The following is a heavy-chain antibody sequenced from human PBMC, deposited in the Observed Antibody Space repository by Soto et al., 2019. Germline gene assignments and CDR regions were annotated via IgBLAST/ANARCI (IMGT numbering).Heavy chain of an antibody. J-gene: IGHJ4*02. CDR1: GFTFSSYG. CDR3: AKSRRGYSGYVESDY. Sequence: HPGGSLRLSCAASGFTFSSYGMHWVRQAPGKGLEWVAVISYDGSNKYYADSVKGRFTISRDNSKNTLYLQMNSLRAEDTAVYYCAKSRRGYSGYVESDYWGQGTLVTVSS. CDR2: ISYDGSNK. D-gene: IGHD5-12*01. V-gene: IGHV3-30*18.